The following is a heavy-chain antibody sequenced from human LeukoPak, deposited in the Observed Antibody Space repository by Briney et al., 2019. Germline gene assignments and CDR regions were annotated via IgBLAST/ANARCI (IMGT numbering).Heavy chain of an antibody. V-gene: IGHV3-30*02. Sequence: PGGSLRLSCAASGFTFSSYGMHWVRQAPGKGLEWVAFIRYDGSNKYYADSVKGRFTISRDNSKNTLYLQMDSLRAEDTAVYYCAKKPAAIAFYYYYMDVWGKGTTVTVSS. CDR2: IRYDGSNK. J-gene: IGHJ6*03. D-gene: IGHD2-2*02. CDR1: GFTFSSYG. CDR3: AKKPAAIAFYYYYMDV.